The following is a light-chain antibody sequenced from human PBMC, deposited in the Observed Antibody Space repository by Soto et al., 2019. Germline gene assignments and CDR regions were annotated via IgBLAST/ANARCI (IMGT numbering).Light chain of an antibody. CDR2: GAS. J-gene: IGKJ4*01. V-gene: IGKV3-15*01. CDR3: HQYNKWPSFT. CDR1: QSVSSN. Sequence: EIVMTQSPATLSVSPGERATLSCRASQSVSSNLAWYQQKPGQAPRHLIYGASTRATGIPARFSGSGSGTEFTLTISSLQSEDFAVYYCHQYNKWPSFTFGGGTKVEIK.